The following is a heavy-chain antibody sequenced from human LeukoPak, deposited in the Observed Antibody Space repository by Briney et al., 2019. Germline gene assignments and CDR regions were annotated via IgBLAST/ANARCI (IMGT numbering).Heavy chain of an antibody. Sequence: GGSLRLSCAASGFTFSSYAMSWVRQAPGKGLEWVSAISGSGGSTYYADSVKGRFTISRDNSKNTLYLQMNSLRAEDTAVYYCAKTPAYCTNGVCYTHAFDVWGQGTMVTVSS. CDR2: ISGSGGST. CDR1: GFTFSSYA. V-gene: IGHV3-23*01. J-gene: IGHJ3*01. CDR3: AKTPAYCTNGVCYTHAFDV. D-gene: IGHD2-8*01.